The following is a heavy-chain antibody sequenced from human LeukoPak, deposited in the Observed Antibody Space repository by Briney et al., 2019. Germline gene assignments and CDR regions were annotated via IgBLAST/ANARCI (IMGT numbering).Heavy chain of an antibody. Sequence: KSGGSLRLSCAASGFTFSSYSMNWVRQAPGKGLEWVSSISSSCSYIYYADSVNGRFTISRDNAKNSLYLQMNSLRAEDTAVHYCARKTPMAGDAFDIWGQGTMVTVSS. CDR2: ISSSCSYI. CDR3: ARKTPMAGDAFDI. V-gene: IGHV3-21*01. J-gene: IGHJ3*02. D-gene: IGHD3-10*01. CDR1: GFTFSSYS.